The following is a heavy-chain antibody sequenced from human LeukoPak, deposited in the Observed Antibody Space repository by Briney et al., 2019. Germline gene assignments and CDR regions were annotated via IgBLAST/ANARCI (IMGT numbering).Heavy chain of an antibody. CDR3: ARAVTMIVVVIHDWYFDL. CDR2: IYYTRST. J-gene: IGHJ2*01. D-gene: IGHD3-22*01. V-gene: IGHV4-39*01. Sequence: SETLSLTCTVSGGSISSSSYYWGWIRQPPGKGLEWIGGIYYTRSTYYNPSLKSRVTISVDTSKNQFSLKLTSVTAADTAVYYRARAVTMIVVVIHDWYFDLWGRGTLVTVSS. CDR1: GGSISSSSYY.